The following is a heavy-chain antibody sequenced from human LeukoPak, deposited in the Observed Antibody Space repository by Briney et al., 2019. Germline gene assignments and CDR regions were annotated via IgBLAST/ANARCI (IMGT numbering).Heavy chain of an antibody. CDR3: ARDRYGSGSYNYFDY. D-gene: IGHD3-10*01. Sequence: SETLSLTCTVSGGSISSSSYYWSWIRQPAGKGLEWIGRIYTSGSTNYNPSLKSRVTMSVDTSKNQFSLKLSSVTAADTAVYYCARDRYGSGSYNYFDYWGQGTLVTVSS. CDR1: GGSISSSSYY. CDR2: IYTSGST. J-gene: IGHJ4*02. V-gene: IGHV4-61*02.